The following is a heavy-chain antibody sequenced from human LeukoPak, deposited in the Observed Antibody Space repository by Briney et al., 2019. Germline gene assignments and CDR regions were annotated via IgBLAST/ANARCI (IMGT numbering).Heavy chain of an antibody. Sequence: SGKVSCKASGGTFSSYAISWVRQAPGQGLEWMGGIIPIFGTANYAQKFQGRVTITADKSTSTAYMELSSLRSEDTAVYYCARDARAVAGPTLDYWGQGTLVTVSS. J-gene: IGHJ4*02. V-gene: IGHV1-69*06. D-gene: IGHD6-19*01. CDR1: GGTFSSYA. CDR3: ARDARAVAGPTLDY. CDR2: IIPIFGTA.